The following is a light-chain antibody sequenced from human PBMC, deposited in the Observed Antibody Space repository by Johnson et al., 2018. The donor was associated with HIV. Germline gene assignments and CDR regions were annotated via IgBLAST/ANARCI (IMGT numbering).Light chain of an antibody. CDR2: ENN. J-gene: IGLJ1*01. Sequence: QSVLTQPPSVSAAPGQMVSISCSGSSSNIGKNYVSWYQQFPGTAPKLLIHENNKRPSGIPDRFSGSKSGTSATLGITGLQTGDEADYYCGTWDSSLSAGGVVGTGTKVTVL. CDR3: GTWDSSLSAGGV. CDR1: SSNIGKNY. V-gene: IGLV1-51*02.